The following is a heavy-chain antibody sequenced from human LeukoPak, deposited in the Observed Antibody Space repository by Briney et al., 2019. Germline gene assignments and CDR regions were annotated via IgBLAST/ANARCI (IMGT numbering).Heavy chain of an antibody. J-gene: IGHJ6*03. Sequence: GGSLRLSCATSGFTFMNYAMSWVRQAPGKGLEWVSGISGSGGSTYYADSVKGRFTISRDNSNNTLYLQMNSLRAEDTAIYYCAKHIRHLGNYQYYMDVWGKGTTVTVSS. CDR2: ISGSGGST. CDR1: GFTFMNYA. CDR3: AKHIRHLGNYQYYMDV. D-gene: IGHD3-16*01. V-gene: IGHV3-23*01.